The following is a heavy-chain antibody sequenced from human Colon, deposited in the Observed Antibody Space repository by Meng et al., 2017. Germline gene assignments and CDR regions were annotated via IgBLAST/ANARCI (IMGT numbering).Heavy chain of an antibody. V-gene: IGHV4-4*02. J-gene: IGHJ4*02. CDR1: GGSISSINW. CDR2: IYHSGAT. CDR3: ASIYRYGDYGDYFDY. Sequence: QTPGHGLVTPSRILSLPCAVAGGSISSINWWSWVRQPPGKGREWIGEIYHSGATNYSPSLKSRVTISVDKSKNQFSLKLSSMTAADTAVYYCASIYRYGDYGDYFDYWGQGTLVTVSS. D-gene: IGHD4-17*01.